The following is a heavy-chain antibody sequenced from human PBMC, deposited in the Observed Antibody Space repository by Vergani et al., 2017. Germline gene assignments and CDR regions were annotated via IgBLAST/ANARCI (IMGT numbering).Heavy chain of an antibody. J-gene: IGHJ2*01. CDR3: ATVALRGIRFFDR. V-gene: IGHV1-69-2*01. D-gene: IGHD3-16*01. CDR1: GHTSSDFQ. CDR2: FDLEDGQN. Sequence: EVRLEQSGAEVKRPGTTVKISCKVSGHTSSDFQIHWVQQGPGRGLEWMGLFDLEDGQNIQTDKFVGRVTMTADKSMDTAYMEITSLISDDTAVYYCATVALRGIRFFDRWGRGTPVTVSS.